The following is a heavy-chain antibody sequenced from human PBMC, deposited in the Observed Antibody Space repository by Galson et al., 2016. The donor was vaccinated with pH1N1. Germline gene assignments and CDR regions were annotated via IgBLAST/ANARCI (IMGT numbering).Heavy chain of an antibody. D-gene: IGHD3-10*01. CDR2: ISATGGST. CDR1: GFTLSSSA. Sequence: SLRLSCAASGFTLSSSAMNWVRQAPGKGLEWVSYISATGGSTYYADSVKGRFTISGDTSKNTMYLQMNSLRAEDTAVYYCAKFRESIPWRTGEFDLWGQGTLVTVSS. V-gene: IGHV3-23*01. J-gene: IGHJ4*02. CDR3: AKFRESIPWRTGEFDL.